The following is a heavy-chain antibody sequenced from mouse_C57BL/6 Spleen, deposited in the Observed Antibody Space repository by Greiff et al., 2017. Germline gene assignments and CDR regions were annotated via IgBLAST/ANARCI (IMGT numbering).Heavy chain of an antibody. CDR1: GYTFTDYY. J-gene: IGHJ3*01. Sequence: EVQLQQSGPELVKPGASVKISCKASGYTFTDYYMNWVKQSHGKSLEWIGDINPNNGGTSYNQKFKGKATLTVDKAYSPAYMELRSLTSEDSAVYYCARGGGYGEAWFAYWGQGTLVTVSA. D-gene: IGHD2-2*01. CDR2: INPNNGGT. CDR3: ARGGGYGEAWFAY. V-gene: IGHV1-26*01.